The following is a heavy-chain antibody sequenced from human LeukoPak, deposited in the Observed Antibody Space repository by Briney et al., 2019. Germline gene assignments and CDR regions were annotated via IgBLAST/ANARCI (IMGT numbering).Heavy chain of an antibody. CDR1: GFTFSYYE. Sequence: GGSLRLSCAASGFTFSYYEMNWVRQAPGKGLEWVSYISSSGSTIYYADSVKARFTISRDNAKNSLYLQMNSLRAEDTAVYYCARGDYYDTSGFRGGYYYYGMDVWGQGTTVTVSS. J-gene: IGHJ6*02. CDR3: ARGDYYDTSGFRGGYYYYGMDV. V-gene: IGHV3-48*03. D-gene: IGHD3-22*01. CDR2: ISSSGSTI.